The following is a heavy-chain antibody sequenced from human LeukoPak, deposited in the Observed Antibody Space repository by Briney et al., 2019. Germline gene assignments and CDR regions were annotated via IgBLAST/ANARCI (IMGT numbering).Heavy chain of an antibody. V-gene: IGHV4-59*12. CDR1: GGSISSNY. CDR3: ARDDFWSRPGDV. Sequence: SETLSLTCTVSGGSISSNYWNWIRQPPGKGLEWIGYIYYSGSTNYNPSLKSRVTISVDTSKSQFSLKLSSVTAADTAVYYCARDDFWSRPGDVWGKGTTVTVSS. CDR2: IYYSGST. D-gene: IGHD3-3*01. J-gene: IGHJ6*04.